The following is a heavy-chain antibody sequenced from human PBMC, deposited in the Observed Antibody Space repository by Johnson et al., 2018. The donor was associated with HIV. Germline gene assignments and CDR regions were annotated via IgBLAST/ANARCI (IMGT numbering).Heavy chain of an antibody. D-gene: IGHD1-26*01. CDR2: ISYDGSNK. V-gene: IGHV3-30*04. CDR1: GFIFSSYA. CDR3: AKSIVGATYDAFDI. J-gene: IGHJ3*02. Sequence: QVQLVESGGGSVQPGGSLRLSCAASGFIFSSYAMHWVRQAPGKGLEWVAGISYDGSNKYYGDSVKGRFTISRDTSKNTLSLQMNSLRAEDTAVYYCAKSIVGATYDAFDIWGQGTMVTVSS.